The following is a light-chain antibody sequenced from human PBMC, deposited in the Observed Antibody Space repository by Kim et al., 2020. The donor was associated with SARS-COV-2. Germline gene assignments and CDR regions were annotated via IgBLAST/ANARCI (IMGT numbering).Light chain of an antibody. CDR1: QYVTRG. J-gene: IGKJ1*01. CDR3: QHRKT. Sequence: CTLPLSAGDSVTITCRATQYVTRGLAWYQQKPGRAPKLLIYDASTLDRGVPSRFRGSGSGTEFTLTINSLQPDDFASYYCQHRKTFGQGTKVDIK. CDR2: DAS. V-gene: IGKV1-5*01.